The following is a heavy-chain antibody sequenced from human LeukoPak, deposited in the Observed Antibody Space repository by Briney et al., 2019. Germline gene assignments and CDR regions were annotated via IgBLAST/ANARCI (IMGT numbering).Heavy chain of an antibody. CDR2: INNSGSSP. J-gene: IGHJ4*02. CDR1: AFTFSSYE. Sequence: PGGSLRLSCAASAFTFSSYEMNWVRQAPGGGLEWVSYINNSGSSPCNADFAKGRFIITRDNAKNSLYLQMNSLRAEDTALYYWARGGVYWGQGTLVTVSS. CDR3: ARGGVY. V-gene: IGHV3-48*03. D-gene: IGHD1-26*01.